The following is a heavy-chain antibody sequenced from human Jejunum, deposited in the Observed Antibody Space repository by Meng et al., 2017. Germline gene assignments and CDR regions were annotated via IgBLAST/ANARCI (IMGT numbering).Heavy chain of an antibody. D-gene: IGHD2-15*01. CDR2: IFYTGTT. CDR1: GGSISSSDYY. Sequence: SETLSLTCTVSGGSISSSDYYWGWIRQPPGKGLEWIGNIFYTGTTYYTPSLKSRVTISVDTSKNQFSLKLSSVTAADTAVYYCARVLSWDCRGGICDRGTELYYFDYWGQGTLVTVSS. CDR3: ARVLSWDCRGGICDRGTELYYFDY. J-gene: IGHJ4*02. V-gene: IGHV4-39*07.